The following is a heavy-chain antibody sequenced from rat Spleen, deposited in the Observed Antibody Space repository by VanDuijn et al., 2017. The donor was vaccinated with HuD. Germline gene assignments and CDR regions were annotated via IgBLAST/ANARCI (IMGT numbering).Heavy chain of an antibody. D-gene: IGHD4-6*01. CDR1: GFTFSDYN. CDR2: IIYDGSRT. J-gene: IGHJ2*01. CDR3: ARGTYFRH. V-gene: IGHV5S10*01. Sequence: EVQLVESGGGLVQPGRSLKLSRAASGFTFSDYNMAWVRQSPKKGLEWVSTIIYDGSRTFYRDSVKGRFTVSRDNAKSTLYLQMDNLRSEDTATYYCARGTYFRHWGQGVMVTVSS.